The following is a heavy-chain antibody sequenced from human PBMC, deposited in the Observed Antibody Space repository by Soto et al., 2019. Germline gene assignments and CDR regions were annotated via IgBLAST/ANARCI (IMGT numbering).Heavy chain of an antibody. CDR1: GYSFTSYW. Sequence: GESLKISCKGSGYSFTSYWIGWVRQMPGKGLEWMGIIYPGDSDTRYSPSFQGQVTISADKSISTAYLQWSSLKASDTAMYYCARRIAAAGISTFDAFDIWGQGTMVTV. CDR3: ARRIAAAGISTFDAFDI. D-gene: IGHD6-13*01. J-gene: IGHJ3*02. CDR2: IYPGDSDT. V-gene: IGHV5-51*01.